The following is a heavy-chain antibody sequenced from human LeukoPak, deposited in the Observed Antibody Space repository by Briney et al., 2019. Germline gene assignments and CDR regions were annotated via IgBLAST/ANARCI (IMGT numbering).Heavy chain of an antibody. D-gene: IGHD3-22*01. V-gene: IGHV1-2*02. Sequence: ASVKVSCKASGYTFTGYYMHWVRQAPGQGLEWMGWINPNSGGTNYAQKFQGRVTMTRDTSISTAYMELSRLRSDDTAVYHCARGQGYYYDSSGYDYWGQGTLVTVSS. CDR2: INPNSGGT. J-gene: IGHJ4*02. CDR3: ARGQGYYYDSSGYDY. CDR1: GYTFTGYY.